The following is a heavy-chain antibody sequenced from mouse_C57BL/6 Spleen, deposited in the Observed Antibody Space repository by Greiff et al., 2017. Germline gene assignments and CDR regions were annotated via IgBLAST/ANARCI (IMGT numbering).Heavy chain of an antibody. Sequence: VKLQQPGAELVRPGSSVKLSCKASGYTFTSYWMHWVKQRPIQGLEWIGNIDPSDSETHYNQKFKDKDTLTVDKSSSTAYMQLSSLTSEDSAVYYCARGIYYGSSYPLFAYWGQGTLVTVSA. CDR2: IDPSDSET. CDR3: ARGIYYGSSYPLFAY. V-gene: IGHV1-52*01. J-gene: IGHJ3*01. CDR1: GYTFTSYW. D-gene: IGHD1-1*01.